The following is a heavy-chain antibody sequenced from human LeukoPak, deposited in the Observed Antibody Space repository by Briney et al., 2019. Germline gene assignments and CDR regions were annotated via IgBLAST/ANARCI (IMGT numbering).Heavy chain of an antibody. V-gene: IGHV4-4*02. CDR3: ARVSCTSTSCPGWIDP. J-gene: IGHJ5*02. D-gene: IGHD2-2*01. CDR1: GGSISSSKW. Sequence: SGTLSLTCAVSGGSISSSKWWSWVRQPPGKGLEWIGEIYHSGSTNYNPSLKSRVTISLDTSKKQLSLKLSSVTAADTAVYYCARVSCTSTSCPGWIDPWGQGTLVTVSS. CDR2: IYHSGST.